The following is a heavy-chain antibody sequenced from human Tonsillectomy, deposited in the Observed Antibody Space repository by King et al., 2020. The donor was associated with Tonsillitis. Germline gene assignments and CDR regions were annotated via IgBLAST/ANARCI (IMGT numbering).Heavy chain of an antibody. D-gene: IGHD3-16*01. Sequence: VQLVESGGVVVQPGGSLRLSCAASGFTFDDYTMHWVRQAPGKGLEWVSLISWDGSSTYYADSVKGRFTISRDNSKNSLYLQMNSLRTEDTALYYCAKDVVRDYFWGGYPDYWGQGTLVTVSS. V-gene: IGHV3-43*01. CDR3: AKDVVRDYFWGGYPDY. J-gene: IGHJ4*02. CDR2: ISWDGSST. CDR1: GFTFDDYT.